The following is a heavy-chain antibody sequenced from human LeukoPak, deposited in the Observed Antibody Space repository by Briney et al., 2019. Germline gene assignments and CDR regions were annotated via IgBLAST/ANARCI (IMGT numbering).Heavy chain of an antibody. J-gene: IGHJ4*02. CDR1: GGSLSSYY. CDR2: IFYSGST. Sequence: PSETLSLTCAVYGGSLSSYYWSWIRQPPGKGLEWIGYIFYSGSTNYNPSLKSRVTISVDTSKNQFSLKLSSVTAADTALYYCARGDSPLSISLYSSAWKGPSYFDYWGQGTLVTVSS. CDR3: ARGDSPLSISLYSSAWKGPSYFDY. V-gene: IGHV4-59*01. D-gene: IGHD6-19*01.